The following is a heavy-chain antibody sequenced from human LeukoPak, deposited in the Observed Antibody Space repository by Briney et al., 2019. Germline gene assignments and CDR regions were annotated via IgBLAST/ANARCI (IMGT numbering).Heavy chain of an antibody. Sequence: GESLKISCKGSGYSFSNYWIGWVRQMPGKGLEWMGIINPGDSDTRYGPSFQGQVTFSADKSISSAYLQWSSLKASDTAMYYCARHKSDTAMTYYFDYWGQGTLVTVSS. CDR2: INPGDSDT. CDR3: ARHKSDTAMTYYFDY. J-gene: IGHJ4*02. CDR1: GYSFSNYW. D-gene: IGHD5-18*01. V-gene: IGHV5-51*01.